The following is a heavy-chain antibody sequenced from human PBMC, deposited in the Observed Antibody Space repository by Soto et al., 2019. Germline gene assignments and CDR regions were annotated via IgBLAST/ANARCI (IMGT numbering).Heavy chain of an antibody. J-gene: IGHJ3*02. CDR1: GFTFSSYD. CDR2: IGTAGDT. Sequence: GGSLRLSCAASGFTFSSYDMHWVRQATGKGLEWVSAIGTAGDTYYPGSVKGRFTISRENAKNSLYLQMNSLRAGDTAVYYCARGLAVWSGYYDAFDIWGQGTMVTVSS. V-gene: IGHV3-13*01. D-gene: IGHD3-3*01. CDR3: ARGLAVWSGYYDAFDI.